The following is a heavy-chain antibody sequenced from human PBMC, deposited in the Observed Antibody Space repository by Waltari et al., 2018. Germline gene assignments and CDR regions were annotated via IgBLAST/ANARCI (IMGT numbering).Heavy chain of an antibody. CDR1: GGSFSGYY. J-gene: IGHJ5*02. Sequence: QVQLQQWGAGLLKPSETLSLTCAVYGGSFSGYYWSWIRQPPGKGLEWIGESKHSGSTNYNPSLKGRVTISVDTSKNQFSLKLSSVTAADTAVYYCARGPQATRGWQQLVLGGIYPWFDPWGQGTLVTVSS. CDR2: SKHSGST. D-gene: IGHD6-13*01. CDR3: ARGPQATRGWQQLVLGGIYPWFDP. V-gene: IGHV4-34*01.